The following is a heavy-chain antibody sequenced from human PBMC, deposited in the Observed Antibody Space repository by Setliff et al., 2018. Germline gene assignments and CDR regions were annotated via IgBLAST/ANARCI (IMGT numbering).Heavy chain of an antibody. CDR2: IHASGSP. D-gene: IGHD3-9*01. CDR3: ARERYFDWFFED. V-gene: IGHV4-61*02. CDR1: GGSITSGSFY. J-gene: IGHJ4*01. Sequence: PSETLSLTCTVSGGSITSGSFYWSWIRQPAGKKLEWIGRIHASGSPDYNPSFKRRVTRSRDTSPNQFSLQLGSVTAADTAVYYCARERYFDWFFEDWGHGTLVTVSS.